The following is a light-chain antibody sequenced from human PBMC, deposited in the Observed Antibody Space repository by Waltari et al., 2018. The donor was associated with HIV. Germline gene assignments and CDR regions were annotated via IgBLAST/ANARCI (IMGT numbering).Light chain of an antibody. CDR2: FEI. CDR1: NIESKS. J-gene: IGLJ2*01. CDR3: QVWDRSSDQVI. V-gene: IGLV3-21*04. Sequence: YELTQPPSVSVAPGQTAMITCGGNNIESKSVQWYQQKPGQAPVLVIYFEIDRPSGLPGRFSGSVSGNTATLTISRGDAGDEADYYCQVWDRSSDQVIFGGGTKLTVL.